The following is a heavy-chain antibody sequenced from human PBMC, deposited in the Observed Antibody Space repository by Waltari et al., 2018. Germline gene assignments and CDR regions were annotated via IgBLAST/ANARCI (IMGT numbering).Heavy chain of an antibody. CDR1: GFTIGPYW. CDR3: GTLEAVGS. V-gene: IGHV3-74*03. J-gene: IGHJ5*02. Sequence: EVQVVESGGGLVQPGGSLRLSCTASGFTIGPYWMHWVRQVPGKGLVWVAVSKQDGMRTTYADPVKGRFAISRDNARNTVHLQMNGLRAEDTAVYYCGTLEAVGSWGQGTLVTVSS. D-gene: IGHD2-2*03. CDR2: SKQDGMRT.